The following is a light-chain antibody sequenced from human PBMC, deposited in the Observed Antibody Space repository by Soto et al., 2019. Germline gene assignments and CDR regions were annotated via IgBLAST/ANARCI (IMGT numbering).Light chain of an antibody. CDR3: QSYDSSVYV. J-gene: IGLJ1*01. CDR1: SSNIGAGYD. V-gene: IGLV1-40*01. CDR2: GNN. Sequence: QSALTQPPSVSGAPGQRVTISCTGSSSNIGAGYDVHWYQQLPGTAPKLLIYGNNNRPSGVPDRFSGSKSGTSASLAITGLQAEDEADYYCQSYDSSVYVFGSGTKVTVL.